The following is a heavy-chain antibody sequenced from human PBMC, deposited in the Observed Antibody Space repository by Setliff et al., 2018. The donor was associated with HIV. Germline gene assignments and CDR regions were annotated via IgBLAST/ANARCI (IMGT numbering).Heavy chain of an antibody. V-gene: IGHV4-38-2*02. Sequence: NPSETLSLTCSVSGYSISSGYYWGWIRQPPGKGLKWIASMYHSGSTFYTPSLRRRASISIDTSKNQFSLRLTSVTGADTAVYYCARSYNGAPWTWGQGMLVTV. CDR1: GYSISSGYY. J-gene: IGHJ5*02. CDR3: ARSYNGAPWT. D-gene: IGHD2-8*01. CDR2: MYHSGST.